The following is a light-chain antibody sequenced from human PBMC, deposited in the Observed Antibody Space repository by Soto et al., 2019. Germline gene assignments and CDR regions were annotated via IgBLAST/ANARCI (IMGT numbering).Light chain of an antibody. CDR1: SSDVGGYNY. Sequence: QSVLTQPASVSGSPGQSITISCTGTSSDVGGYNYVSWYQQYPGKAPQLMIYEVSNRPSGVSNRFSGSKSGNTASLTISGLQAEDEADYYCSSYTSSSTLDVGTGTKVTVL. CDR3: SSYTSSSTLD. V-gene: IGLV2-14*01. J-gene: IGLJ1*01. CDR2: EVS.